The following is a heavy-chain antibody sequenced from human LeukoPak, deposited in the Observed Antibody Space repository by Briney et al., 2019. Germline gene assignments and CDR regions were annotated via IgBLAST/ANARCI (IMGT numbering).Heavy chain of an antibody. Sequence: GGSLRLSCAASGFTFSSYGMHWVRQAPGKGLEWVAVIWYDGSNKYYADSVKGRFTISRDNSKNTLYLQMNSLRAEDTAVYYCARGGIQLWHYYYYGMDVWGQGTTVTVTS. CDR1: GFTFSSYG. J-gene: IGHJ6*02. CDR2: IWYDGSNK. CDR3: ARGGIQLWHYYYYGMDV. D-gene: IGHD5-18*01. V-gene: IGHV3-33*01.